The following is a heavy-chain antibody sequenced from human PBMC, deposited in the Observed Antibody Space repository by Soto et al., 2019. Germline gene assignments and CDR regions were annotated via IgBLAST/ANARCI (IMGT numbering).Heavy chain of an antibody. V-gene: IGHV1-46*01. CDR2: INPNGGST. CDR1: GYTFTSFY. CDR3: ARGLTSGDY. Sequence: QVQLVQSGAEVKNPGASVKVSCKASGYTFTSFYIHWVRQAPGQGLEWMAIINPNGGSTNYAQNLQGRVTLARDTSTNTVYMELSSFRSEDTAVYYCARGLTSGDYWGQGTLVTVSS. J-gene: IGHJ4*02.